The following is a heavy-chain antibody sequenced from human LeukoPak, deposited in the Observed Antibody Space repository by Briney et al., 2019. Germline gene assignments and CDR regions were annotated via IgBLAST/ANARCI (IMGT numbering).Heavy chain of an antibody. CDR2: IYHSGST. CDR3: ARGIEQLVFDY. D-gene: IGHD6-6*01. J-gene: IGHJ4*02. Sequence: SETLSLTCTVSGGSISSGGYYWSWIRQPPGTGLEWIGYIYHSGSTYYNPSLKSRVTISVDRSKNQFSLKLSSVTAADTAVYYCARGIEQLVFDYWGQGTLVTVSS. V-gene: IGHV4-30-2*01. CDR1: GGSISSGGYY.